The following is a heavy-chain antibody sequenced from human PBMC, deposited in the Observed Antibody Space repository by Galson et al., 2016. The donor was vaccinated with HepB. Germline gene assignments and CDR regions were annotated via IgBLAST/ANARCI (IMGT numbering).Heavy chain of an antibody. J-gene: IGHJ4*02. V-gene: IGHV3-74*01. D-gene: IGHD3-9*01. CDR3: AVSMGGAFDWYDYLDY. CDR2: INSDGSSR. CDR1: GFTFSRYW. Sequence: SLRLSCAASGFTFSRYWMHWVRQVPGKGLVRVSRINSDGSSRNYADSVKGRFTISRDNAESTLYLQMNSLRVEDTALYYCAVSMGGAFDWYDYLDYWGQETLVAVTS.